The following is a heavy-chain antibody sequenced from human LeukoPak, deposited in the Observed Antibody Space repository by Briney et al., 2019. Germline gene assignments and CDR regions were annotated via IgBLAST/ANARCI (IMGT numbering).Heavy chain of an antibody. CDR3: ARQGNGDLYYFDY. D-gene: IGHD4-17*01. J-gene: IGHJ4*02. V-gene: IGHV4-59*08. CDR1: GGSISYYY. Sequence: SETLSLTCTVSGGSISYYYWSWIRQPPGKGLEWIWYIYYSGSTKYNPTLKSQITISVYTSKNQFSLKLSSVTAADTAMYYCARQGNGDLYYFDYWGQGTLVTVSS. CDR2: IYYSGST.